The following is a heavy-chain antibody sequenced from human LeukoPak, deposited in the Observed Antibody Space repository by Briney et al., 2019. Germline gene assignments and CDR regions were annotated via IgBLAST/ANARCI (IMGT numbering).Heavy chain of an antibody. CDR2: ISAYNGNT. CDR1: GYTFTSYG. Sequence: ASVKVSCKASGYTFTSYGISWVRQAPGQGLEWMGWISAYNGNTNYAQKLQGRVTMTTDTSTSTAYMELRSLRSDDTAVYYCARNTAPYSSSSGLVDYWGQGTLVTVSS. CDR3: ARNTAPYSSSSGLVDY. J-gene: IGHJ4*02. D-gene: IGHD6-6*01. V-gene: IGHV1-18*01.